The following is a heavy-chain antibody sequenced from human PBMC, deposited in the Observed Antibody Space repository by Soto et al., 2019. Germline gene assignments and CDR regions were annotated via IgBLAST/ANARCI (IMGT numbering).Heavy chain of an antibody. CDR2: IIPILGIA. V-gene: IGHV1-69*02. D-gene: IGHD3-10*01. CDR3: ASFYYGSGSFREAFDI. Sequence: ASVKVSCKASGGTFSRYTISWVRQAPGQGLEWMGRIIPILGIANYAQKFQGRVTITADKSTSTAYMELSSLRSEDTAVYYCASFYYGSGSFREAFDIWGQGTMVTVSS. J-gene: IGHJ3*02. CDR1: GGTFSRYT.